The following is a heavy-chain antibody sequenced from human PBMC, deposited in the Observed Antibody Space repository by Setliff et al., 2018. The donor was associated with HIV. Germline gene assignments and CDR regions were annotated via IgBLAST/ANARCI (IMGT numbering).Heavy chain of an antibody. D-gene: IGHD3-9*01. V-gene: IGHV3-7*01. J-gene: IGHJ3*01. CDR3: VREGEYFDTIGHYLVRRFFDL. CDR2: MKYDGTEI. Sequence: GGYLRLSCAASGFSFTTYWMSWVRQAPGKGLEWVANMKYDGTEIYYVYAAKGRFTISRDNAKKSVFLHMNSLIGEDTAVYYCVREGEYFDTIGHYLVRRFFDLWGQGTMVTVSS. CDR1: GFSFTTYW.